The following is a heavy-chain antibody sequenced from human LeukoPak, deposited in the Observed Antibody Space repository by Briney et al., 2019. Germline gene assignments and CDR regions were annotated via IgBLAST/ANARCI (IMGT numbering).Heavy chain of an antibody. D-gene: IGHD6-13*01. CDR2: IYYSGST. CDR1: GGSISSYY. CDR3: ARPAVPYSSSWYYFDY. V-gene: IGHV4-59*08. J-gene: IGHJ4*02. Sequence: PSETLSLTCTVSGGSISSYYWSWIRQPPGKGLEWIGYIYYSGSTNHNPSLKSRVTISVDTSKNQFSLKLSSVTAADTAVYYCARPAVPYSSSWYYFDYWGQGTLVTVSS.